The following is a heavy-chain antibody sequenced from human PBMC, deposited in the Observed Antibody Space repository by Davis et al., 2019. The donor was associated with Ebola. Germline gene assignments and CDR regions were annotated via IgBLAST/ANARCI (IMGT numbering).Heavy chain of an antibody. CDR2: IKQDGSEK. CDR3: AKDDPAYYDFWSVYFDY. D-gene: IGHD3-3*01. CDR1: GFTFSSYD. V-gene: IGHV3-30*02. J-gene: IGHJ4*02. Sequence: GESLKISCAASGFTFSSYDMHWVRQAPGKGLEWVANIKQDGSEKYYVDSVKGRFTISRDNSKNTLYLQMNSLRAEDTAVYYCAKDDPAYYDFWSVYFDYWGQGTLVTVSS.